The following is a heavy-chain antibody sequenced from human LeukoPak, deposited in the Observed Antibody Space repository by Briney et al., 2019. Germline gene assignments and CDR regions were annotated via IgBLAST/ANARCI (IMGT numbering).Heavy chain of an antibody. CDR2: INHSGST. V-gene: IGHV4-34*01. D-gene: IGHD3-22*01. CDR3: ARRRMIVVVNNWFDP. Sequence: LSGTLSLTCAVYGGSFSGYYWSWIRQPPGKGLEWIGEINHSGSTNYNPSLQSRGTISVDTSNTQFSLKLSSVTAADTAVYYCARRRMIVVVNNWFDPWGQGTLVTVSS. J-gene: IGHJ5*02. CDR1: GGSFSGYY.